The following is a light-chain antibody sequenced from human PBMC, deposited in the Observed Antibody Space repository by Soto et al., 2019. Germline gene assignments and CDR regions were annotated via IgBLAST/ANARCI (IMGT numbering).Light chain of an antibody. CDR2: AAS. CDR3: QQANSFPIT. J-gene: IGKJ5*01. CDR1: QGIRTD. Sequence: DIQMTQSPSSLSASVGDRVTITCRASQGIRTDLVWYQQKPGKAPKLLIYAASSLQSGVPSRFSGSGSGTDFTLTISSLQPEDFATYYCQQANSFPITFGQGTRLEIK. V-gene: IGKV1-12*01.